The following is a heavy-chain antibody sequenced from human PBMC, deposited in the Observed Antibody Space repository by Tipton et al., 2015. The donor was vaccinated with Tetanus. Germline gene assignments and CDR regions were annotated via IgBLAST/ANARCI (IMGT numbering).Heavy chain of an antibody. CDR1: GGSISRPDLY. Sequence: TLSLTCSVSGGSISRPDLYWAWIRQPAGKGLEWIGHISNGNPDYTPSLKNRVTLSVDMSKNEFSLKLRSVTAADTGVYYCARGITDGYFRRFDYWGQGIPVAVSP. CDR2: ISNGNP. J-gene: IGHJ4*02. V-gene: IGHV4-61*09. CDR3: ARGITDGYFRRFDY. D-gene: IGHD5-24*01.